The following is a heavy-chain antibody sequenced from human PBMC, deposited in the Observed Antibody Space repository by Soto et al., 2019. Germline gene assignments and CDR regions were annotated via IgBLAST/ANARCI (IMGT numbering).Heavy chain of an antibody. V-gene: IGHV4-59*08. Sequence: SETLSLTCAVYGGSFSGYYWSWIRQPPGKGLEWIGYVSYTGSTNYNPSLKSRVTISVDASKSQYSLKLTSVTAADTAVYYCAGHGSYYGSGSYYSWFDPWGQGALVTVSS. CDR1: GGSFSGYY. CDR3: AGHGSYYGSGSYYSWFDP. D-gene: IGHD3-10*01. CDR2: VSYTGST. J-gene: IGHJ5*02.